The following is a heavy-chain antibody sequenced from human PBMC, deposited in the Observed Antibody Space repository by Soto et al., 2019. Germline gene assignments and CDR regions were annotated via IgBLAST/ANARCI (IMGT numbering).Heavy chain of an antibody. D-gene: IGHD2-15*01. Sequence: GWSLRLSCAASGFTFSSYAMSWVRQAPGKGLEWVSAISGSGGSTYYADSVKGRFTISRDNSKNTLYLQMNSLRAEDTAVYYCAKGRYCSGGSCFDAFDIWGQGTMVTASS. CDR3: AKGRYCSGGSCFDAFDI. J-gene: IGHJ3*02. CDR2: ISGSGGST. V-gene: IGHV3-23*01. CDR1: GFTFSSYA.